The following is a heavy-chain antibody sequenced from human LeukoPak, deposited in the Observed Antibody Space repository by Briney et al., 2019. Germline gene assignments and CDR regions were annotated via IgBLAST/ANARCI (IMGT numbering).Heavy chain of an antibody. J-gene: IGHJ4*02. CDR3: ARDRIVGATIIFFDY. V-gene: IGHV3-30*03. CDR1: GFTLSSYA. D-gene: IGHD1-26*01. CDR2: ISYDGSNK. Sequence: GGSLRLSCAASGFTLSSYAMSWVRQAPGKGLDWVAVISYDGSNKYYADSVKGRFTISRDNAKNSLYLQMNSLRAEDTAVYYCARDRIVGATIIFFDYWGQGTLVTVSS.